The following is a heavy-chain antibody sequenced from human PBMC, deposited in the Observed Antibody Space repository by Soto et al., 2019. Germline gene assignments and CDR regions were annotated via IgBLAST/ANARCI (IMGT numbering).Heavy chain of an antibody. Sequence: EVQLAESGGGLVKPGGSLRLSCAASGLSFSGRSMSWVRQAPGKGLEWVSSISSGSTYIYYADSVKGRFTVSRDNIKNLLFLQMDSLRGDDSDMYYCARGDHAVIIQATFASWGQGTQVTVSS. J-gene: IGHJ5*01. CDR1: GLSFSGRS. D-gene: IGHD3-3*01. V-gene: IGHV3-21*01. CDR2: ISSGSTYI. CDR3: ARGDHAVIIQATFAS.